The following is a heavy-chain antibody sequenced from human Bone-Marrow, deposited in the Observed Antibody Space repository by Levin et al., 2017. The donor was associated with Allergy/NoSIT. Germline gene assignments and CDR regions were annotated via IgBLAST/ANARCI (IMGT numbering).Heavy chain of an antibody. CDR3: ARSRGVRMADLFEDWYFDL. J-gene: IGHJ2*01. CDR1: GDSMRNYY. V-gene: IGHV4-59*01. Sequence: TASETLSLTCNVSGDSMRNYYWSWLRQSPGKGLEWIGYIYYSGSTHYNPSLKSRVTISVDTSKNQLSLRLSPVTAADTAIYYSARSRGVRMADLFEDWYFDLWGRGTLVTVSS. CDR2: IYYSGST. D-gene: IGHD2-8*01.